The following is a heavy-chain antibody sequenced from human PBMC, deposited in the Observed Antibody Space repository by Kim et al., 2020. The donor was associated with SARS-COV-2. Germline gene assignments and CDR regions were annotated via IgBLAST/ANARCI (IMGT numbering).Heavy chain of an antibody. Sequence: YYADSVKGRFTISRDNSKSTLYLQMNSLRAEDAAIYHCTKITSSWFFFEYWAQGTLVTVSS. D-gene: IGHD6-13*01. CDR3: TKITSSWFFFEY. J-gene: IGHJ4*02. V-gene: IGHV3-23*01.